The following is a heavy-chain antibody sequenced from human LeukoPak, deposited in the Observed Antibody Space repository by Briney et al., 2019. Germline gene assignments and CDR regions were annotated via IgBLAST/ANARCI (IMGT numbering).Heavy chain of an antibody. CDR3: AKDDSGWYDLDY. CDR2: ISGSGGST. J-gene: IGHJ4*02. Sequence: PGGSLRLSCAVSGFTVSSNYMSWVRQAPGKGLEWVSAISGSGGSTYYADSVKGRFTISRDNSKNTLYLQMNSLRAEDTAVYYCAKDDSGWYDLDYWGQGTLVTVSS. V-gene: IGHV3-23*01. D-gene: IGHD6-19*01. CDR1: GFTVSSNY.